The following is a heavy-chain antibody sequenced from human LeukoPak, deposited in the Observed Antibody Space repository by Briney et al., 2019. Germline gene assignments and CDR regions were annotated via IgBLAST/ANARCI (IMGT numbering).Heavy chain of an antibody. J-gene: IGHJ4*02. CDR1: GGSFSSHT. CDR3: ARGSSNDY. V-gene: IGHV1-69*02. D-gene: IGHD6-13*01. Sequence: ASVKVSCKASGGSFSSHTINWVRQAPGQGLEWVGNIIPTVGVAYYAQSFQGRVTITADKSTNTASMELSSLRSDDTAVYCCARGSSNDYWGQGTLVTVSS. CDR2: IIPTVGVA.